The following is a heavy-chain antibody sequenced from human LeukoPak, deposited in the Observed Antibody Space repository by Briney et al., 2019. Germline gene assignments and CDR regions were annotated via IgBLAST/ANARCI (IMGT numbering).Heavy chain of an antibody. CDR1: GGSISSYY. D-gene: IGHD3-22*01. CDR2: IYYSGST. V-gene: IGHV4-59*01. Sequence: PSETLSLTCTVSGGSISSYYWSWIRQPPGKGLEWIGYIYYSGSTNYNPSLKSRVTISVDTSKNQFSLKLSSVTAADTAVYYCASLDYYDSSGYVPWGQGTLVTVSS. CDR3: ASLDYYDSSGYVP. J-gene: IGHJ5*02.